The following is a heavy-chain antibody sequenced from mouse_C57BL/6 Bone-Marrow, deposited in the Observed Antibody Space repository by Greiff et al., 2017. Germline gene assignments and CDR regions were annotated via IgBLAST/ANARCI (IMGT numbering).Heavy chain of an antibody. CDR2: IRNKANGYTT. J-gene: IGHJ4*01. D-gene: IGHD2-1*01. CDR1: GFTFTDYY. Sequence: EVQRVESGGGLVQPGGSLSLSCAASGFTFTDYYMSWVRQPPGKALEWLGFIRNKANGYTTEYSASVKVRFTISRDNSQSILYLQMNALRAEDSATYYCARYMANYYGNFYAMDYWGQGTAVTVSS. CDR3: ARYMANYYGNFYAMDY. V-gene: IGHV7-3*01.